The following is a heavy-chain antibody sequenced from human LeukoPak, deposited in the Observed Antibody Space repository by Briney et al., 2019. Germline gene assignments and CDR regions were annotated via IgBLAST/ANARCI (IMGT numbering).Heavy chain of an antibody. V-gene: IGHV3-21*01. CDR2: ISSGSSYI. J-gene: IGHJ4*02. D-gene: IGHD5-24*01. CDR1: GFTFSSYS. CDR3: ARGRDGYNSDY. Sequence: GGSLRLSCAASGFTFSSYSMNWVRQAPGKGLEWVSSISSGSSYIYYADSVKGRFTISRDNAKNSLYLQMSSLRAEDTAVYYCARGRDGYNSDYWGQGTLVTVSS.